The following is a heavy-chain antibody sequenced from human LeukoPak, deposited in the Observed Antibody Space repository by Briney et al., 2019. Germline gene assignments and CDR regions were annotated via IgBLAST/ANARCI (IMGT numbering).Heavy chain of an antibody. CDR2: IYSSGST. Sequence: PSETLSLTCNVSGGSISSYYWSWIRQPAGKRLEWIGRIYSSGSTNYNPSLKSRVTMSVDTSKNQFSLKLSSVTAADTAVYYCARSVTVAGHYYYYYMDVWGKGTTVTTSS. CDR1: GGSISSYY. J-gene: IGHJ6*03. V-gene: IGHV4-4*07. D-gene: IGHD6-19*01. CDR3: ARSVTVAGHYYYYYMDV.